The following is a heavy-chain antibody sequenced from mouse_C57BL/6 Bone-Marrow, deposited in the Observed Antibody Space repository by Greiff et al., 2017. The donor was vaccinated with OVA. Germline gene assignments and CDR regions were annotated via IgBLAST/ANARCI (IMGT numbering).Heavy chain of an antibody. CDR2: ISDGGSYT. J-gene: IGHJ1*03. Sequence: EVQRVESGGGLVKPGGSLKLSCAASGFTFSSYAMSWVRQTPEKRLEWVATISDGGSYTYYPDNVTGRFTISRDNAKNNLYLQMSHLKSDDTDMYSCARDRNWAYWYFDVWGTGTTVTVSS. CDR1: GFTFSSYA. CDR3: ARDRNWAYWYFDV. V-gene: IGHV5-4*01. D-gene: IGHD4-1*01.